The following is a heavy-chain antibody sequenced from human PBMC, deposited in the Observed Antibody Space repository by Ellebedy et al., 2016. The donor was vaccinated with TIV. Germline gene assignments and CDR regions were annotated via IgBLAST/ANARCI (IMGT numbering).Heavy chain of an antibody. Sequence: PGGSLRLSCAASGFTFSDHFMDWVRQAPGKGLEWVGRTRNKARSYSTAYAAAVRGRFTVSRDDSKNELSLVMSSLKTEDTAVYYCVRSDRGLGVAAAAGFDYWGQGTQVTVSS. V-gene: IGHV3-72*01. CDR3: VRSDRGLGVAAAAGFDY. D-gene: IGHD6-25*01. CDR2: TRNKARSYST. J-gene: IGHJ4*02. CDR1: GFTFSDHF.